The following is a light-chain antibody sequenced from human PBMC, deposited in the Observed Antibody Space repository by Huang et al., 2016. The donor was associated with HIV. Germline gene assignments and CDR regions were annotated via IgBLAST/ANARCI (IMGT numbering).Light chain of an antibody. V-gene: IGKV3-15*01. CDR1: QTLRRA. J-gene: IGKJ4*01. CDR3: QQYNEWPLT. Sequence: EIMMTQSPATLSVSPGEGAALSCRASQTLRRALAWYQQKPGQAPRLLIYDASTRATGRPVRFSGSGSETEFTLTISSLQPEDFAIYYCQQYNEWPLTFGGGTKVEIK. CDR2: DAS.